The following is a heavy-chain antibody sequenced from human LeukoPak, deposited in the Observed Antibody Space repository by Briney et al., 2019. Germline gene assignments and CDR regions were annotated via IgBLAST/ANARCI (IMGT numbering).Heavy chain of an antibody. CDR1: GGSISSGGYY. J-gene: IGHJ4*02. CDR3: ARDAYYYDSSGLY. Sequence: SETLSLTCTVSGGSISSGGYYWSWIRQSPGKGLEWIGYISHGGSTNYNPSLKSRVTISIDRSKNQFSLKLSSVTAADTAVYYCARDAYYYDSSGLYWGQGTLVTVSS. CDR2: ISHGGST. D-gene: IGHD3-22*01. V-gene: IGHV4-30-2*06.